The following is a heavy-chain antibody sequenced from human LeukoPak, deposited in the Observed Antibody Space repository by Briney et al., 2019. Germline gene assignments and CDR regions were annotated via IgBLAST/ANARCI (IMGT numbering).Heavy chain of an antibody. Sequence: GGSLRLSCAASGFTFSSYSMNWVRQAPGKGLEWVSSISSSSYIYYADSVKGRFTISRDNAKNSLYLQMNSLRAEDTAVYYCARDGSSGWYGDALDIWGQGTMVTVSS. CDR1: GFTFSSYS. D-gene: IGHD6-19*01. V-gene: IGHV3-21*01. CDR3: ARDGSSGWYGDALDI. CDR2: ISSSSYI. J-gene: IGHJ3*02.